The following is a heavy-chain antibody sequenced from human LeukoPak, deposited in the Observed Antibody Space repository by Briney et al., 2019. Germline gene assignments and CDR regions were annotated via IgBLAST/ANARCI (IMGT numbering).Heavy chain of an antibody. CDR3: ARVPVTRPGAFDI. Sequence: SETLSLTCTVSGVSISSGGYYWSWIRQHPGKGLEWIGYIYYSGSTYYNPSLKSRVTISADTSKNQFSLKLSSVTAADTAVYYCARVPVTRPGAFDIWGQGTMVTVSS. J-gene: IGHJ3*02. V-gene: IGHV4-31*03. CDR2: IYYSGST. CDR1: GVSISSGGYY. D-gene: IGHD3-16*02.